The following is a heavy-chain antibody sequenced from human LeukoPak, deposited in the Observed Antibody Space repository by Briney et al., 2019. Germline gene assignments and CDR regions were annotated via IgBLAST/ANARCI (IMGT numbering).Heavy chain of an antibody. CDR2: ISGTGRST. Sequence: GRSLRPSCEVSGFPFNTYATNWVRQPPGNGLEWVSGISGTGRSTHYRESVKGRFTISRDNSKNTLYLQINSLRAEDTGVYCRAKDEIAVAGTFKPEYFHHWGQGTLVTVSS. CDR3: AKDEIAVAGTFKPEYFHH. J-gene: IGHJ1*01. CDR1: GFPFNTYA. V-gene: IGHV3-23*01. D-gene: IGHD6-19*01.